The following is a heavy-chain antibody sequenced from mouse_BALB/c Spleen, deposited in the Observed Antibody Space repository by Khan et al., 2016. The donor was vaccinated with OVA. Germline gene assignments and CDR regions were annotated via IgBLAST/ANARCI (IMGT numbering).Heavy chain of an antibody. V-gene: IGHV1-7*01. Sequence: VQLQESGAELAKPGASVKMSCKASGYTFINYWILWVKQRPGQGLEWIGYINPSTGYTEYNQNFNDKATLTADKSSSTAYMQLSSLTSEDSAVYYCARRGLRGDFDYWGQGTTLTVSS. D-gene: IGHD1-1*01. CDR3: ARRGLRGDFDY. CDR2: INPSTGYT. CDR1: GYTFINYW. J-gene: IGHJ2*01.